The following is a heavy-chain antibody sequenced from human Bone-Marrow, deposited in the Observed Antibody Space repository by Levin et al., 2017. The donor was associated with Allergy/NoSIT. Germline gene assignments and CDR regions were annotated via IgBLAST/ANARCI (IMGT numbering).Heavy chain of an antibody. CDR3: ARGYCSSTSCYAGAFDI. CDR1: GGSFSGYY. CDR2: INHSGST. J-gene: IGHJ3*02. D-gene: IGHD2-2*01. Sequence: NSSETLSLTCAVYGGSFSGYYWSWIRQPPGKGLEWIGEINHSGSTNYNPSLKSRVTISVDTSKNQFSLKLSSVTAADTAVYYCARGYCSSTSCYAGAFDIWGQGTMVTVSS. V-gene: IGHV4-34*01.